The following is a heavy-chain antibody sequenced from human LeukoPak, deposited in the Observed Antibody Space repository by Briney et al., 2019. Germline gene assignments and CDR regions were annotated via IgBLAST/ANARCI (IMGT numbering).Heavy chain of an antibody. J-gene: IGHJ4*02. Sequence: GGSLRLSCAASGFTFSNYAMHWVRQAPGKGLEWVALISYDGSNKYYADSVKGRFTISRDNSKNTLYLQMNSLRAEDTAVFYCARDFLVVEAAPGLLIDYWGQGTLVTVSS. D-gene: IGHD2-15*01. V-gene: IGHV3-30-3*01. CDR2: ISYDGSNK. CDR1: GFTFSNYA. CDR3: ARDFLVVEAAPGLLIDY.